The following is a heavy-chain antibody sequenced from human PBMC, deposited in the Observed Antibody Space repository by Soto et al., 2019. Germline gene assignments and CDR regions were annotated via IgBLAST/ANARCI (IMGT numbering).Heavy chain of an antibody. V-gene: IGHV3-33*08. CDR2: VWYDGSNT. CDR3: ARGWYCGGDCYEWYFDL. D-gene: IGHD2-21*02. Sequence: GGSLRLSCASSGFTFSTYAMALVRQAPGKGLEWVAGVWYDGSNTYYADPVKGRFTISRDNSKNTLYLQMNSLRTEDMAVYFCARGWYCGGDCYEWYFDLWGRGTLVTVSS. J-gene: IGHJ2*01. CDR1: GFTFSTYA.